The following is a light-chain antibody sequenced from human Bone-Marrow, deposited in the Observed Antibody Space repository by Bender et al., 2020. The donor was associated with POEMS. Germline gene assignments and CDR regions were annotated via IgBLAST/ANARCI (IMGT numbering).Light chain of an antibody. CDR1: SSDVSFYTR. Sequence: QSALTQPPSVSGSPGQSVTISCSGASSDVSFYTRVSWYQQPPGTAPKLIIYEGTKRPSGVSKRFSGSKSGNTASLTISGLQAEDEADYYCCSYAGSRTWVFGGGTKLTVL. CDR2: EGT. J-gene: IGLJ3*02. CDR3: CSYAGSRTWV. V-gene: IGLV2-23*01.